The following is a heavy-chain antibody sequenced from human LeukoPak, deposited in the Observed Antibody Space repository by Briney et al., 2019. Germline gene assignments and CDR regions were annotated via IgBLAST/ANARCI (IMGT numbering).Heavy chain of an antibody. CDR3: AKGGPYYDSSGYYSFDY. D-gene: IGHD3-22*01. CDR1: GFTFSSYG. CDR2: ISYDGSNK. J-gene: IGHJ4*02. V-gene: IGHV3-30*18. Sequence: GGSLRLSCAASGFTFSSYGMHWVCQAPGKGLEWVAVISYDGSNKYYADSVKGRFTISRDNSKNTLYLQMNSLRAEDTAVYYCAKGGPYYDSSGYYSFDYWGQGTLVTVSS.